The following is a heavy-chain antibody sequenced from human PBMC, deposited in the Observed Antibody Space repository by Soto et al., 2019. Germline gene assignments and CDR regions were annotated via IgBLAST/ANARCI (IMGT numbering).Heavy chain of an antibody. CDR1: GDSVSSNSAA. Sequence: PSQTLSLTCAISGDSVSSNSAAWNWIRQSPSRGLEWLGRTYYRSKWYNDYAVSVKSRITINPDTSKNQFSLQLNSVTPEDTAVYYCARDGSSGWYGTYYYYGMDVWGQGTTVTVSS. J-gene: IGHJ6*02. CDR2: TYYRSKWYN. V-gene: IGHV6-1*01. CDR3: ARDGSSGWYGTYYYYGMDV. D-gene: IGHD6-19*01.